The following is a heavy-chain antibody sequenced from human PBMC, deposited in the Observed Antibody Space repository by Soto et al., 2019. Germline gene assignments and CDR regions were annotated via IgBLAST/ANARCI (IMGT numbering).Heavy chain of an antibody. CDR1: GFTFSSYA. CDR2: ISGSGGST. J-gene: IGHJ6*02. Sequence: EVQLLESGGGLVQPGGSLRLSCAASGFTFSSYAMSWVRPAPGKGLEWVSAISGSGGSTYYADSVKGRFTISRDNSTNTLYLQMNSLRAEDTAVYYCALAPRPCLEWSRGRYYGMDVWGQGTTVTVSS. D-gene: IGHD3-3*01. CDR3: ALAPRPCLEWSRGRYYGMDV. V-gene: IGHV3-23*01.